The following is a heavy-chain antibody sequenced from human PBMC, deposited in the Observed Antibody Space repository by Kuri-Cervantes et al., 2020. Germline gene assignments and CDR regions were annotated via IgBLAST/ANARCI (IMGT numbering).Heavy chain of an antibody. CDR3: AREPALTGYFY. CDR2: IKQDGSEK. Sequence: LSLTCAASGFTVSSNYMSWVRQAPGKGLEWVANIKQDGSEKYYVDSVKGRFTISRDNAKNSLYLQMNSLRAEDTAVYYCAREPALTGYFYWGQGTLVTVSS. D-gene: IGHD3-9*01. J-gene: IGHJ4*02. V-gene: IGHV3-7*01. CDR1: GFTVSSNY.